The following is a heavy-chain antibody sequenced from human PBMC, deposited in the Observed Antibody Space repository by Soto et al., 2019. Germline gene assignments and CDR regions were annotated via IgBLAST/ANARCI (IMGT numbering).Heavy chain of an antibody. CDR3: ARRTVAYWYFDV. D-gene: IGHD4-4*01. Sequence: ASVKVSFKASGYTFTNYDINWVRQAPGQRLEWMGWMNTNRDNTGYAQKFQGRVTMTRDTSISTAYMELSSLTFEDTAVYYCARRTVAYWYFDVWGRGTLVTVSS. CDR2: MNTNRDNT. V-gene: IGHV1-8*01. CDR1: GYTFTNYD. J-gene: IGHJ2*01.